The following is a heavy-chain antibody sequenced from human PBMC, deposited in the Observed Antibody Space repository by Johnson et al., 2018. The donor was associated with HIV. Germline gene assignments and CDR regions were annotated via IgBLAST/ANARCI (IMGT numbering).Heavy chain of an antibody. V-gene: IGHV3-9*01. CDR1: GFTFSSYA. D-gene: IGHD2-21*02. CDR2: ISWNSGSI. J-gene: IGHJ3*02. Sequence: VQLVESGGGLIQPGGSLRLSCAASGFTFSSYAMSWVRQGPGKGLEWVSGISWNSGSIGYADSVKGRFTISRDNAKNSLYLQMNSLRAEDTAVYYCARDFTAVYCGGDCYAFDIWGQGTMVSVSS. CDR3: ARDFTAVYCGGDCYAFDI.